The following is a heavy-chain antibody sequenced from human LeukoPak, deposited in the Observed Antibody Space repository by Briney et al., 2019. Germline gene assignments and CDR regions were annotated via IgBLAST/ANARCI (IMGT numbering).Heavy chain of an antibody. CDR3: ARDYGSGSSFFDY. CDR2: IIPIFGTA. Sequence: ASVKVSCKASGGTFISYAISWVRQAPGQGLEWMGRIIPIFGTANYAQKFQGRVTITTDESTSTAYMELSSLRSEDTAVYYCARDYGSGSSFFDYWGQGTLVTVSS. J-gene: IGHJ4*02. D-gene: IGHD3-10*01. V-gene: IGHV1-69*05. CDR1: GGTFISYA.